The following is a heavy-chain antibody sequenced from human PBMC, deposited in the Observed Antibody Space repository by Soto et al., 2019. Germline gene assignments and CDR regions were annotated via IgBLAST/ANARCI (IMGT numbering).Heavy chain of an antibody. CDR2: IYHAGSV. Sequence: SETLSLTCAVSGYSIASGYYWAWIRQSPGKGLEWIGRIYHAGSVYYNPSLNSRVAMSLDTSKNHFSLKLTSVTAADTAVYYCARTFDYSGMDVWGQGTTVTVSS. J-gene: IGHJ6*02. V-gene: IGHV4-38-2*01. CDR3: ARTFDYSGMDV. CDR1: GYSIASGYY.